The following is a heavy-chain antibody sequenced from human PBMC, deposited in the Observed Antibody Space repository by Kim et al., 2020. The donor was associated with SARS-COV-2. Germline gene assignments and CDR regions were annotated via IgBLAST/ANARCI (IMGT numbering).Heavy chain of an antibody. CDR3: ASDGLGGYYYGMDV. D-gene: IGHD3-22*01. Sequence: GGSLRLSCAASGFTVSSNYMSWVRQAPGKGLEWVTDIYSGGSTYYEDSVKGRFTISRDNSTNTLYLQMNSLRAEDTAVYYCASDGLGGYYYGMDVWGQGTTVTVSS. CDR1: GFTVSSNY. CDR2: IYSGGST. J-gene: IGHJ6*02. V-gene: IGHV3-66*01.